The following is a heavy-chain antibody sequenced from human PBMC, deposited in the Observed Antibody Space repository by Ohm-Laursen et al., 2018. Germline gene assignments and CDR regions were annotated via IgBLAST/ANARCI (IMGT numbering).Heavy chain of an antibody. CDR3: VGGYITVFHY. CDR1: GFTFSSYD. D-gene: IGHD5-12*01. CDR2: ISETGSHI. Sequence: SLRLSCAASGFTFSSYDMNWVRQAPGKGLEWISYISETGSHIYDADSMRGRFTVARDNTKNSLYLQMNSLGAEDTALYYCVGGYITVFHYWGQGTLVTVSS. V-gene: IGHV3-21*01. J-gene: IGHJ4*02.